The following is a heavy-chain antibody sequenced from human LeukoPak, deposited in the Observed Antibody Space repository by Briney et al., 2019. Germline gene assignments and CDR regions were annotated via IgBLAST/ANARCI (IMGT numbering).Heavy chain of an antibody. CDR1: GFTFSSYA. Sequence: PGGSLRLSCAASGFTFSSYAMSWVRQAPGKGLEWVSAISGSGGSTYYADSVKGRFTISRDNSKNTLYLQMNSLRAEDTAVYYCAKFGGVLWFGEFSSWFDPWGQGTLVTVSS. V-gene: IGHV3-23*01. D-gene: IGHD3-10*01. CDR3: AKFGGVLWFGEFSSWFDP. CDR2: ISGSGGST. J-gene: IGHJ5*02.